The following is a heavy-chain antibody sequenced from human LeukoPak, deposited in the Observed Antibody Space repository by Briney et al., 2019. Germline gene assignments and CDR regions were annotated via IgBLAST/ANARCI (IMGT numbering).Heavy chain of an antibody. CDR1: GGSIRSSSYY. Sequence: SETLSLTCTVSGGSIRSSSYYWSWIRQPAGKGLEWIGRIYTSGSTNYNPSLKSRVTISVDTSKNQFSLKLSSVTAADTAVYYCARESGVTMVRGGQNWFDPWGQGTLATVSS. D-gene: IGHD3-10*01. J-gene: IGHJ5*02. V-gene: IGHV4-61*02. CDR2: IYTSGST. CDR3: ARESGVTMVRGGQNWFDP.